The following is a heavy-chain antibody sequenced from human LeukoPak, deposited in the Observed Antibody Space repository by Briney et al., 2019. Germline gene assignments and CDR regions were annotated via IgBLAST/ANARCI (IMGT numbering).Heavy chain of an antibody. CDR2: IYTSGST. J-gene: IGHJ5*02. CDR3: ARDLSAGHSSRGFDP. D-gene: IGHD6-13*01. CDR1: GVSISSYY. Sequence: SETLSLTCTVSGVSISSYYWSWIRQPAGKGLEWIGRIYTSGSTNYNPSLKSRVTMSVDTSKNQFSLKLSSMSAADTAVFYCARDLSAGHSSRGFDPRGQGTLVTVSS. V-gene: IGHV4-4*07.